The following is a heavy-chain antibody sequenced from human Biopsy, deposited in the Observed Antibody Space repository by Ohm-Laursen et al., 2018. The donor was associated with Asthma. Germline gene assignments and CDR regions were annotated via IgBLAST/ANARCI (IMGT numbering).Heavy chain of an antibody. J-gene: IGHJ1*01. D-gene: IGHD3-3*01. V-gene: IGHV3-23*01. Sequence: SLRLSCAASGFTFSSYAMSWVRQAPGKGLEWVSAISGSGGSTYYADSVKGRFTISRDNSKNTLYLQMNSLRAEDTAVYYCARTFHFWSPYHAEHYQLWGQGTLVTVS. CDR3: ARTFHFWSPYHAEHYQL. CDR2: ISGSGGST. CDR1: GFTFSSYA.